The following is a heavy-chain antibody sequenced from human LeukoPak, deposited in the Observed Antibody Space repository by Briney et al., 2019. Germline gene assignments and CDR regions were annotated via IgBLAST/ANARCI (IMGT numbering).Heavy chain of an antibody. Sequence: ASVKVSCKASGYTFTSYYMRWVRQAPGQGLEWMGIINPSGGSTSYAQKFQGGVTMTRDTSTSTVYMELSSLRSEDTAVYYCARAKLPYCSGGSCYSVAFDYWGQGTLVTVSS. CDR3: ARAKLPYCSGGSCYSVAFDY. CDR1: GYTFTSYY. J-gene: IGHJ4*02. CDR2: INPSGGST. V-gene: IGHV1-46*01. D-gene: IGHD2-15*01.